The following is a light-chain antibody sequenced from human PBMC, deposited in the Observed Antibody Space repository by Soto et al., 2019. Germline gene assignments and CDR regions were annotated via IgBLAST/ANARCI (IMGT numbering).Light chain of an antibody. J-gene: IGKJ1*01. CDR1: QSLRSN. V-gene: IGKV3-15*01. CDR3: QQYNNWART. Sequence: ETVTTQSLATLSVSPGERPTLSCMATQSLRSNLAWFQHRPGQAPSLLIFGASTRATGIPTRFSGSGSGPEFTLTISSLQSEADALYFCQQYNNWARTFGQGSKVEVK. CDR2: GAS.